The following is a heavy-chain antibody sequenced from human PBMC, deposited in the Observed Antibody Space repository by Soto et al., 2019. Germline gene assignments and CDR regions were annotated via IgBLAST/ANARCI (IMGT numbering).Heavy chain of an antibody. Sequence: QVXLVQSGAEVKKPGSSVKVXXKTSGVTFSNYGFXWXXXARGQGLQGMGGINGTYGTADYPQKFQDRVTITADISTSTDYMELTRLRSEDTAVYYGVIAGDVAALSRKYYFHYWGQGTQVTISS. CDR3: VIAGDVAALSRKYYFHY. V-gene: IGHV1-69*06. CDR2: INGTYGTA. D-gene: IGHD6-6*01. CDR1: GVTFSNYG. J-gene: IGHJ4*02.